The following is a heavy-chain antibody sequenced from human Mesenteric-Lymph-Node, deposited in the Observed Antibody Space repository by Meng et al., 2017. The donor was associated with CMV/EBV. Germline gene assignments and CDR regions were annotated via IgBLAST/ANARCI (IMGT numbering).Heavy chain of an antibody. J-gene: IGHJ3*02. V-gene: IGHV3-30*02. CDR3: ARAGGTIPEDAFDM. CDR1: GFTFSSCG. D-gene: IGHD3-16*01. CDR2: IHYAGANK. Sequence: SGFTFSSCGMHWVRQAPGKGLEWVTFIHYAGANKYYADSVKGRFTISRDNSKNTLYLQMNSLRAEDTAVYYCARAGGTIPEDAFDMWGQGTMVTVSS.